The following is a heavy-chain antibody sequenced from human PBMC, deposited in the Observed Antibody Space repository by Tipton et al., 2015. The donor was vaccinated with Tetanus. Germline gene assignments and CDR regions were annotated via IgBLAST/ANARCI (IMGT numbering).Heavy chain of an antibody. Sequence: TLSLTCSLSGDSISSSTYYWGWIRQPPGKGLEWIGEIYHSGSTNYNPSLKSRVTISVDKSKNQFSLKLSSVTAADTAMYYCASLPQLWFGELFDYWGQGTLVTVSS. D-gene: IGHD3-10*01. CDR3: ASLPQLWFGELFDY. CDR1: GDSISSSTYY. J-gene: IGHJ4*02. CDR2: IYHSGST. V-gene: IGHV4-39*07.